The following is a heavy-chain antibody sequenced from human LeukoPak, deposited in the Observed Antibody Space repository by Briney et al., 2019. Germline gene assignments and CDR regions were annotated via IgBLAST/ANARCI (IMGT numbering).Heavy chain of an antibody. Sequence: GGSLRLSCAASGFTFDDYAMHWVRQAPGKGLEWVSGTSWNSGGIGYADSVKGRFTISRDNAKNSLYLQMNSLRAEDMALYYCAKASNYDFWSGSDYWGQGTLVTVSS. CDR3: AKASNYDFWSGSDY. D-gene: IGHD3-3*01. CDR2: TSWNSGGI. J-gene: IGHJ4*02. V-gene: IGHV3-9*03. CDR1: GFTFDDYA.